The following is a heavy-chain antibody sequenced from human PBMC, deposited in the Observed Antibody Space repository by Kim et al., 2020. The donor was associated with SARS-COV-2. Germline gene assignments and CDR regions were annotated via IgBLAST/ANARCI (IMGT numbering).Heavy chain of an antibody. V-gene: IGHV3-9*01. Sequence: GGSLRLSCAASGFTFDDYAMHWVRQAPGKGLEWVSGISWNSGSIGYADSVKGRFTISRDNAKNSLYLQMNSLRAEDTALYYCAKVGSYSLYGMDVWGQGTTVTVSS. CDR1: GFTFDDYA. D-gene: IGHD1-26*01. CDR3: AKVGSYSLYGMDV. J-gene: IGHJ6*02. CDR2: ISWNSGSI.